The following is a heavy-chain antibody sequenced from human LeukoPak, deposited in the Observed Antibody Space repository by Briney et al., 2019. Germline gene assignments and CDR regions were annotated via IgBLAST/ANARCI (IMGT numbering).Heavy chain of an antibody. D-gene: IGHD6-6*01. V-gene: IGHV3-48*01. CDR1: GFTFSSYS. CDR3: AREGYSSSSQYYYYYMDV. J-gene: IGHJ6*03. Sequence: GGSLRLSCAASGFTFSSYSMNWVRQAPGKGLEWVSYISSRSSTIYYADSVKGRFTLSRDNAKHSLYLQMNSLRAGDTAVYYCAREGYSSSSQYYYYYMDVWGKGTTVTVSS. CDR2: ISSRSSTI.